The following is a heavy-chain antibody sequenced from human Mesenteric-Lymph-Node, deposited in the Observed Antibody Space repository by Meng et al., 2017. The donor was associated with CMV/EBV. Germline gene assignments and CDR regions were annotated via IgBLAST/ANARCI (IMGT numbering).Heavy chain of an antibody. CDR3: AKDSSYYDFPLFDP. D-gene: IGHD3-3*01. V-gene: IGHV3-30*02. J-gene: IGHJ5*02. Sequence: GESLKISCAASGFTFSSYGMHWVRQAPGKGLEWVAFIRYDGSNKYYADSVKGRFTISRDNSKNTLYLQMNSLRAEDTAVYYCAKDSSYYDFPLFDPWGQGTLVTVSS. CDR1: GFTFSSYG. CDR2: IRYDGSNK.